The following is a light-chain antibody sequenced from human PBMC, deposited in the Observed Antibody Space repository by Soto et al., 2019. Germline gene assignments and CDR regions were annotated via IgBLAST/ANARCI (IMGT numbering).Light chain of an antibody. V-gene: IGKV1-9*01. Sequence: DIQLTQSPSFLSASVGDRVTITCRASQGISSYLAWYQQKPGKAPKLLIYAASTLQSGVPSRFSGSGSGTVFTLTIGSLQPEDFATYCCQQLNTYPRTFGQGSKVDIK. J-gene: IGKJ1*01. CDR2: AAS. CDR1: QGISSY. CDR3: QQLNTYPRT.